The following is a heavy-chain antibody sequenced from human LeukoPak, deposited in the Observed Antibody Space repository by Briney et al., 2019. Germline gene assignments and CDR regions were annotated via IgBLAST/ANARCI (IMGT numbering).Heavy chain of an antibody. D-gene: IGHD1-7*01. CDR1: GFTFSSYS. J-gene: IGHJ4*02. CDR2: ISSSSSYI. Sequence: GGSLRLSCAASGFTFSSYSMNWVRQAPGKGVEGVASISSSSSYISYADSVKARFTISRDNAKNSLYLQMNSLRAEDTAVYYCARDPRGITGTTEYDYWGQGTLVTVSS. CDR3: ARDPRGITGTTEYDY. V-gene: IGHV3-21*01.